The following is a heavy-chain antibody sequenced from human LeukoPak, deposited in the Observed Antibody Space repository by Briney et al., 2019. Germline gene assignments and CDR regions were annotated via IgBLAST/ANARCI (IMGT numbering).Heavy chain of an antibody. Sequence: ASVKVSCKASGGTFSSYAISWVRQAPGQGLEWMGGIIPIFGRPYFARRFQGRVTITADESTSTAYMELSSLRSEDTAVYYCARFVYKNYGEYYYYGMDVWGQGTTVTVSS. CDR1: GGTFSSYA. CDR2: IIPIFGRP. CDR3: ARFVYKNYGEYYYYGMDV. D-gene: IGHD4-11*01. J-gene: IGHJ6*02. V-gene: IGHV1-69*13.